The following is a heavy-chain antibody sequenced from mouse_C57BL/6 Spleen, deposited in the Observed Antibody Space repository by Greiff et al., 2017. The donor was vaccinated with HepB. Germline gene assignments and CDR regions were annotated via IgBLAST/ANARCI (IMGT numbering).Heavy chain of an antibody. J-gene: IGHJ3*01. V-gene: IGHV3-6*01. CDR2: ISYDGSN. Sequence: EVKLQESGPGLVKPSHSLSLTCSVTGYSITSGYYWNWIRQFPGNKLEWMGYISYDGSNNYNPSLKNRISITRDTSKNQFFLKLNSVTTEDTATYYCARANWGRFAYWGQGTLVTVSA. CDR1: GYSITSGYY. CDR3: ARANWGRFAY. D-gene: IGHD4-1*01.